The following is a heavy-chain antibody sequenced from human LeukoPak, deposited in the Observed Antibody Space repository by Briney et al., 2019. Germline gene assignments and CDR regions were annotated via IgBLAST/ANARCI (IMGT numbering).Heavy chain of an antibody. CDR1: GGSISSSSYY. CDR3: ARLYYYYGMDV. CDR2: KYYSGNS. Sequence: SETLSLTCAVSGGSISSSSYYWGWIRQPPGKGVELIGTKYYSGNSYYNPSLKSRVSISVDTSKNQFSLKLSSVTAADTAVYYCARLYYYYGMDVWGQGTTVTVSS. V-gene: IGHV4-39*01. J-gene: IGHJ6*02.